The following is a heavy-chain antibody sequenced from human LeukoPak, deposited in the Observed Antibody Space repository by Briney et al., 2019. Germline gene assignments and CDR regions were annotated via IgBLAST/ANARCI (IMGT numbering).Heavy chain of an antibody. CDR2: INPNSGGT. J-gene: IGHJ4*02. D-gene: IGHD6-19*01. CDR1: GYTFTNYA. CDR3: ATYSSGWYEYFDY. Sequence: ASVKVSCKASGYTFTNYAMNWVRQAPGQGLEWMGWINPNSGGTNYAQKFQGRVTMTRDTSISTAYMELSRLRSDDTAVYYCATYSSGWYEYFDYWGQGTLVTVSS. V-gene: IGHV1-2*02.